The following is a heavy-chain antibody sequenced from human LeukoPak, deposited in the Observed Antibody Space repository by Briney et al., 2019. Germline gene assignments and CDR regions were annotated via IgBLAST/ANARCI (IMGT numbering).Heavy chain of an antibody. D-gene: IGHD3-22*01. CDR1: GGSTCGGDYC. CDR2: VYYSGST. V-gene: IGHV4-30-4*08. CDR3: ARKYYYDSSGYYYDY. Sequence: SETLSLTCTVSGGSTCGGDYCWSWIRHPPGKGLGWNGYVYYSGSTYYNPSLKSRVTISVDTSKNQFSLKLSSVTAADTAVYYCARKYYYDSSGYYYDYWGQGTLVTVSS. J-gene: IGHJ4*02.